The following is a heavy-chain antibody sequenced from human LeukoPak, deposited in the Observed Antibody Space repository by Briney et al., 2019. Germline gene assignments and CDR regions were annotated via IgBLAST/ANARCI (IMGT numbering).Heavy chain of an antibody. CDR3: ARGDTMPLYYFSY. V-gene: IGHV4-59*01. CDR2: IYYSGST. D-gene: IGHD2-2*01. J-gene: IGHJ4*02. Sequence: SETLSLTCSVSGGSITNYYWSWIRQPPGKGLEWIGYIYYSGSTNYNPSLKSRVTISVDTSKNQFSLKLSSVTAADTAVYYCARGDTMPLYYFSYWGQGTLVTVSS. CDR1: GGSITNYY.